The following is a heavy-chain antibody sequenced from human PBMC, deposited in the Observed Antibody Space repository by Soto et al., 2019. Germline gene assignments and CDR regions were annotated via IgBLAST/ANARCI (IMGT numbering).Heavy chain of an antibody. CDR1: GFTFSSYA. V-gene: IGHV3-30-3*01. J-gene: IGHJ6*02. D-gene: IGHD2-15*01. CDR3: ARMASFYCSGGSCYPTYGMDV. CDR2: ISSDGSNK. Sequence: QVQLVESGGGVVQPGRSLRLSCAASGFTFSSYAMHWVRQAPGKGLEWVAVISSDGSNKYYADSVKGRFTISRDNSKNTLHLQMNSLRAEDTAVYYCARMASFYCSGGSCYPTYGMDVWGQGTTVTVSS.